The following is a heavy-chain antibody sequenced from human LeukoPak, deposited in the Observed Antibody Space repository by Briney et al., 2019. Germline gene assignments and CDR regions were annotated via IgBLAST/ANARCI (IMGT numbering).Heavy chain of an antibody. D-gene: IGHD2-2*02. Sequence: ASVKVSCKASGYTFTSYGISWVRQAPGQGLEWMGWISAYNGNTNYAQKLQGRVTMTTDTSTSTAYMELRSLRSDDTAVYYCAREGYCSSTSCYKGTNWFDPWGQGTLVTVSS. V-gene: IGHV1-18*01. CDR2: ISAYNGNT. CDR3: AREGYCSSTSCYKGTNWFDP. CDR1: GYTFTSYG. J-gene: IGHJ5*02.